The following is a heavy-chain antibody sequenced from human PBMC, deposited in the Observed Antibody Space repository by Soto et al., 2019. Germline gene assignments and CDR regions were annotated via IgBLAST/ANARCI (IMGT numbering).Heavy chain of an antibody. J-gene: IGHJ4*02. CDR1: GGSISSSSYY. Sequence: QLQLQESGPGLVKPSETLSLTCIVSGGSISSSSYYWGWIRQPPGKGLEWIGSMYYSGSTYYNPSLKYRVTISVDTSKNQFSLKLSSVTAADTAVYYCARLTSGSYPRVFDYWGQGTLVTVSS. CDR3: ARLTSGSYPRVFDY. V-gene: IGHV4-39*01. D-gene: IGHD1-26*01. CDR2: MYYSGST.